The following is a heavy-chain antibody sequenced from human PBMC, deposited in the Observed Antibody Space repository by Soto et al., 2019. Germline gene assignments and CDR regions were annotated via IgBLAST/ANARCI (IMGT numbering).Heavy chain of an antibody. V-gene: IGHV3-33*01. CDR1: GFTFSSYA. Sequence: QVQLVESGGGVVQPGRSLRLSCVASGFTFSSYAMHWVRQAPGKGLEWVAVIWSDGSNENYGDSVRGRFSISRDNSKNTVYLQMDSLRVEDTAVYYCARGRRFSTLWGQGTLVTVSS. CDR2: IWSDGSNE. J-gene: IGHJ4*02. CDR3: ARGRRFSTL. D-gene: IGHD2-2*01.